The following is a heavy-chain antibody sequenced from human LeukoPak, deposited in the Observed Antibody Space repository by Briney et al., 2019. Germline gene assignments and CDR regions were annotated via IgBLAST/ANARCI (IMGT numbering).Heavy chain of an antibody. V-gene: IGHV3-9*01. Sequence: GGSLRLSCAASGFTFYDYAMHWVRQAPGKGLEWVSGISWNSGSIAYAASVKGRFTISRDNAKNSLYLQMNSLRAEDTAVYYCARDLSGVVGADWGQGTLVTVSS. CDR2: ISWNSGSI. D-gene: IGHD1-26*01. CDR3: ARDLSGVVGAD. J-gene: IGHJ4*02. CDR1: GFTFYDYA.